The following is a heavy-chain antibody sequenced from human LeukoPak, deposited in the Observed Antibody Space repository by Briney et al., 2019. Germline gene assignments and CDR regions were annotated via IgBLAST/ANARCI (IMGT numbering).Heavy chain of an antibody. CDR1: GFTFSSYA. Sequence: PGRSLRLSCAASGFTFSSYAMHWVRQAPGKGLEWVAVLSYDGSNKYYADSVKGRFTISRDNSKNTLYLQMNSLRAEDTAVYYCARAGIGNALDYWGQGTQVTVSS. V-gene: IGHV3-30*01. J-gene: IGHJ4*02. CDR2: LSYDGSNK. D-gene: IGHD2-2*01. CDR3: ARAGIGNALDY.